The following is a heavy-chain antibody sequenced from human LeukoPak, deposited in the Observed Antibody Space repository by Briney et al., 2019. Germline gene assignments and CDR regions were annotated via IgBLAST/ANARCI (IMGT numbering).Heavy chain of an antibody. Sequence: PSETLSLTCIFSGGSISRYYWSWIRQPPGKGREGIGYIYYSGSTNYNPSLKSRVTISVDTSKNQFSLKLSSVTAADTAVYYCARHAIYYDSSGLDYWGQGTLVTVSS. CDR3: ARHAIYYDSSGLDY. V-gene: IGHV4-59*08. D-gene: IGHD3-22*01. J-gene: IGHJ4*02. CDR2: IYYSGST. CDR1: GGSISRYY.